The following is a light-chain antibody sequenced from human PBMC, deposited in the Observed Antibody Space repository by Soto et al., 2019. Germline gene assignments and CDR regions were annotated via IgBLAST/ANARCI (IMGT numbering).Light chain of an antibody. CDR2: DVS. CDR3: SSYTSSSTLDV. Sequence: QSALTQPGSVSGSPGQSITISCTGTSRDVGGYNYVSWYQQHPGKAPKLMIYDVSNRPSGVSNRFSGSKSGNTASLTISGLQAEDEADYYCSSYTSSSTLDVFGTGTKVTVL. J-gene: IGLJ1*01. CDR1: SRDVGGYNY. V-gene: IGLV2-14*01.